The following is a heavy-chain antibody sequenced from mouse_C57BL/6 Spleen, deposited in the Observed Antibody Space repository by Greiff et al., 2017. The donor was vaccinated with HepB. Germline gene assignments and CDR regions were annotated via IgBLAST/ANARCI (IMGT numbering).Heavy chain of an antibody. V-gene: IGHV5-17*01. CDR2: ISSGSSTI. D-gene: IGHD2-3*01. CDR3: ARRLLPYAMDY. J-gene: IGHJ4*01. Sequence: EVHLVESGGGLVKPGGSLKLSCAASGFTFSDYGMHWVRQAPEKGLEWVAYISSGSSTIYYADTVKGRFTISRDNAKNTLFLQMTSLRSEDTAMYYCARRLLPYAMDYWGQGTSVTVSS. CDR1: GFTFSDYG.